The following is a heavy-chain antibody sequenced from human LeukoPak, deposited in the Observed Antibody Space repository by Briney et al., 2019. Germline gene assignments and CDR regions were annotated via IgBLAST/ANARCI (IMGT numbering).Heavy chain of an antibody. J-gene: IGHJ4*02. CDR3: ARDLAYSRLDY. D-gene: IGHD5-18*01. Sequence: GGSLRLSCRGSGFIYGNYWMTWVRQAPGKGLEWVANVKQDGRERHYVDSVEGRFTISRDNTQNSVYLQMNDVRVEDTAFYYCARDLAYSRLDYWGQGMLVTVSS. CDR1: GFIYGNYW. CDR2: VKQDGRER. V-gene: IGHV3-7*01.